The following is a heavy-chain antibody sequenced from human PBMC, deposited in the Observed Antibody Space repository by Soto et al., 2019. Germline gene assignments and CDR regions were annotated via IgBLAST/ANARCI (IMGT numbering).Heavy chain of an antibody. CDR2: ISYDGSNK. J-gene: IGHJ4*02. CDR1: GFTFSSYG. Sequence: GGSLRLSCAASGFTFSSYGMHWVRQAPGKGLEWVAVISYDGSNKYYADSVKGRFTISRDNSKNQLSLQLNSLTAEDTAVYYCAKDFFGGYPTYYFDYWGQGTLVTVSS. V-gene: IGHV3-30*18. D-gene: IGHD3-22*01. CDR3: AKDFFGGYPTYYFDY.